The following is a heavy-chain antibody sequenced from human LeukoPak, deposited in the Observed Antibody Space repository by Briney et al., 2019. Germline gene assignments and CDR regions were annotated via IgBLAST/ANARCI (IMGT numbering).Heavy chain of an antibody. D-gene: IGHD3-10*01. CDR2: ISGSGGST. CDR3: AKEGDFRYYYGSGSYLDY. V-gene: IGHV3-23*01. Sequence: GGSLRLSCAASGFTFSSYAMSWVRQAPGKGLEWVSAISGSGGSTYYADSVKGRFTISRDNSKNTLYLQMNSLRAEDTAVYYCAKEGDFRYYYGSGSYLDYWGQGTLVTVSS. J-gene: IGHJ4*02. CDR1: GFTFSSYA.